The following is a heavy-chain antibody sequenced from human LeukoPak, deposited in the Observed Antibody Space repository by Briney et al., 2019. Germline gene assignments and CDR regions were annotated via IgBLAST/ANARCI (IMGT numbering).Heavy chain of an antibody. J-gene: IGHJ5*02. CDR3: VRDWEHCSSTSCYRGADL. Sequence: PGESLQISCKGSGYSFTSYWIAWVRQMPGKGLEWMGIIYPGDSDTRYSPSFQGQVTISADKSISTAFLQWSSLKASDTATYYCVRDWEHCSSTSCYRGADLWGQGTLVTVSS. CDR2: IYPGDSDT. V-gene: IGHV5-51*01. D-gene: IGHD2-2*01. CDR1: GYSFTSYW.